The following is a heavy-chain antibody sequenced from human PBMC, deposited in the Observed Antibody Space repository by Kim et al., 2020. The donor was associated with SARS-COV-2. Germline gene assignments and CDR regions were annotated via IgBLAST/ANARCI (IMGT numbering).Heavy chain of an antibody. J-gene: IGHJ4*02. Sequence: ADSVKGQFTISRDNSKNTLYLQMNSLRAEDTAVYYCAKDKDGDYVYYFDYWGQGTLVTVSS. D-gene: IGHD4-17*01. V-gene: IGHV3-23*01. CDR3: AKDKDGDYVYYFDY.